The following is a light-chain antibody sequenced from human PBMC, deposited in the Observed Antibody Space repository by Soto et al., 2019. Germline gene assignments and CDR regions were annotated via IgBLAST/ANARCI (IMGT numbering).Light chain of an antibody. Sequence: QSALTQPASVSGSPGQSITISCTGTRSDVGSYNLVSWYQQFPGKSPKLMIYEVSYRPSGVSNRFPGSKSGNTASLTISGLQAEVEADYYCSAFTTSSTRVFGTGTKLIVL. CDR2: EVS. V-gene: IGLV2-14*02. J-gene: IGLJ1*01. CDR3: SAFTTSSTRV. CDR1: RSDVGSYNL.